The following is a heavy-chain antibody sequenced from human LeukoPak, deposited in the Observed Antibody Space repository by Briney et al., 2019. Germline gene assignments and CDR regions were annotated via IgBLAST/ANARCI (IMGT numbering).Heavy chain of an antibody. D-gene: IGHD3-10*01. Sequence: PGGSLRLSCAASGFTFSEYYMSWIRQAPGKGLEWVSYISSSGSTTYYADSVEGRFTISRDNAKNSLYLQMNSLRAEDTAVYYCAREMDGPYGSGSPLDYWGQGTLVTVSS. J-gene: IGHJ4*02. CDR3: AREMDGPYGSGSPLDY. CDR1: GFTFSEYY. CDR2: ISSSGSTT. V-gene: IGHV3-11*01.